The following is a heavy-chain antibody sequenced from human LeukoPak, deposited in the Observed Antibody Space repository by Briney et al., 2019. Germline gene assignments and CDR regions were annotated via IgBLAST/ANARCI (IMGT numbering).Heavy chain of an antibody. CDR3: ARPLFYDSGA. CDR1: GGSFSGYY. V-gene: IGHV4-34*01. D-gene: IGHD3-22*01. J-gene: IGHJ4*02. CDR2: INHSGST. Sequence: SETLSLTCAVYGGSFSGYYWSWIRQPPGKGLEWIGEINHSGSTNYNPSLKSRVTISVDTSKNQFSLKLSSVTAADTAVYYCARPLFYDSGAWGQGTLVTVSS.